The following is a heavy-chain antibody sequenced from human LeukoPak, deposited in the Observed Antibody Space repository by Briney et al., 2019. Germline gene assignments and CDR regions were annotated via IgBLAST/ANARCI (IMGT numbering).Heavy chain of an antibody. Sequence: GSLRLSCAASGFTFSDYYMSWIRQPPGKGLEWIGYIYYSGSTNYNPSLKSRVTISVDTSKNQFSLKPSSVTAADTAVYYCARHSLGYSYGIFDYWGQGTLVTVSS. V-gene: IGHV4-59*08. CDR1: GFTFSDYY. J-gene: IGHJ4*02. CDR3: ARHSLGYSYGIFDY. CDR2: IYYSGST. D-gene: IGHD5-18*01.